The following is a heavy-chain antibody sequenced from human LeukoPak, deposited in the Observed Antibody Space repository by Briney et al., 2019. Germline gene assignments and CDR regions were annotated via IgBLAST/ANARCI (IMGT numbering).Heavy chain of an antibody. CDR1: GFSFSSYT. CDR2: IFGGGDDT. CDR3: AKGSGAYSGYDY. D-gene: IGHD5-12*01. Sequence: GGSLRLSCAASGFSFSSYTMGWVREAPGKGLQWVSAIFGGGDDTFYADSVKGRFTISRDNSKKTVDLQMDNLGAEDTAIYKGAKGSGAYSGYDYWGQATQVTVSS. J-gene: IGHJ4*02. V-gene: IGHV3-23*01.